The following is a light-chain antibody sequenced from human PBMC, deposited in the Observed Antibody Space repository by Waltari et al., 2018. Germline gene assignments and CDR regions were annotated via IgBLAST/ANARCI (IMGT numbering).Light chain of an antibody. Sequence: QPVLAQPPSLSASPGASARLPCTLTRDFNVGSKNMFWYQQKPGSAPRLFLFYYSDSDKQLGPGVPNRVSGSKETSTNTAFLLISGVQPEDEADYYCQVYANGARLFGGGTRLTVL. CDR1: RDFNVGSKN. CDR3: QVYANGARL. J-gene: IGLJ7*01. V-gene: IGLV5-37*01. CDR2: YYSDSDK.